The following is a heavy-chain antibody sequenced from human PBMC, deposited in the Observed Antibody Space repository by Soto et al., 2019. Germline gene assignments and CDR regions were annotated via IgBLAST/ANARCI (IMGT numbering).Heavy chain of an antibody. Sequence: GGSLRLSCAASGFTFSSYWMHWVRQAPGKGLVWVSRINSDGSSTSYADSVKGRFTISRDNAKNTLYLQMNSLRAEDTAVYYCARGGRSMITFGGVIVYAFDYWGQGTLVTVSS. CDR3: ARGGRSMITFGGVIVYAFDY. D-gene: IGHD3-16*02. V-gene: IGHV3-74*01. J-gene: IGHJ4*02. CDR1: GFTFSSYW. CDR2: INSDGSST.